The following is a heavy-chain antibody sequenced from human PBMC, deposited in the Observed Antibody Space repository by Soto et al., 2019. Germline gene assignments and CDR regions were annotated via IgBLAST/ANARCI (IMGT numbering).Heavy chain of an antibody. J-gene: IGHJ3*02. Sequence: QVQLVESGGGVVQPGRSLRLSCAASEFTFSSYGMHWVRQAPGKGLEWVAVISYDGSNKYYADSVKGRFTISRDNSKNTLYLQMNSLRAEDTAVYYCAKDYVAVAATKGAFDIWGQGTIVTVSS. CDR2: ISYDGSNK. D-gene: IGHD2-15*01. CDR3: AKDYVAVAATKGAFDI. V-gene: IGHV3-30*18. CDR1: EFTFSSYG.